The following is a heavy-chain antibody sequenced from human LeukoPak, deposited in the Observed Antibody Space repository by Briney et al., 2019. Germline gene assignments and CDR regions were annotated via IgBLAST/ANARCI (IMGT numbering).Heavy chain of an antibody. V-gene: IGHV3-48*03. CDR3: ARDSSGWYHWFDL. CDR2: ISSSGSTI. CDR1: GFTFSSYE. Sequence: AGGSLRLSCAASGFTFSSYEMNWVRQAPGKGLEWVSYISSSGSTIYYADSVKGRFTISRDNAKNSQYLQMNSLRAEDTAVYHCARDSSGWYHWFDLWGQGTLVTVSS. J-gene: IGHJ5*02. D-gene: IGHD6-19*01.